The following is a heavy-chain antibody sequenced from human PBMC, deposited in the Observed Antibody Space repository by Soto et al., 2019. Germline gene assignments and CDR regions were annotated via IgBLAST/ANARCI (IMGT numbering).Heavy chain of an antibody. Sequence: ASVKVSCKASGYTFTSYGISWVRQAPGKGLEWMGGFDPEDGETIYAQKFQGRVTMTEDTSTDTAYMELSSLRSEDTAVYYCATVDYYGSGSYYNTRGSDWFDPWGQGTLVTVSS. CDR2: FDPEDGET. D-gene: IGHD3-10*01. V-gene: IGHV1-24*01. CDR3: ATVDYYGSGSYYNTRGSDWFDP. CDR1: GYTFTSYG. J-gene: IGHJ5*02.